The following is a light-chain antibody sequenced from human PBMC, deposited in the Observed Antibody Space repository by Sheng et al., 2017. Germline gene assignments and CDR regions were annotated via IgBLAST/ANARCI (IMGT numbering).Light chain of an antibody. CDR2: GAS. Sequence: EIVLTQSPGTLSLSPGERATLSCRASQSVSSSYLAWYQQKPGQAPRLLIYGASSRATGIPDRFSGSGSGTDFTLTISRLEPEDFAVYYCQQYGSSPPLTFGRRDRRWRSN. CDR1: QSVSSSY. J-gene: IGKJ4*01. CDR3: QQYGSSPPLT. V-gene: IGKV3-20*01.